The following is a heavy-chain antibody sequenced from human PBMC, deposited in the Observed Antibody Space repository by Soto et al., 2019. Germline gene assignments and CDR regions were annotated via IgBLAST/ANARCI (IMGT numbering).Heavy chain of an antibody. V-gene: IGHV4-59*01. Sequence: SETLSLTCTVSGGSISSYYWSWIRQPPGKGLEWIGYIYYSGSTNYNPSLKSRVTISVDTSKNQFSLKLSSVTAADTAVYYCARKHCMENYGSFDHWGQGTLVTVSS. CDR3: ARKHCMENYGSFDH. CDR1: GGSISSYY. J-gene: IGHJ4*02. CDR2: IYYSGST. D-gene: IGHD4-17*01.